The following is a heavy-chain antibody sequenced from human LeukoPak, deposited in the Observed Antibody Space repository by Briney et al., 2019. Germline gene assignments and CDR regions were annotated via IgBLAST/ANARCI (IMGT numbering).Heavy chain of an antibody. V-gene: IGHV4-34*01. CDR2: INHSGST. Sequence: SETLSLTCAVYGGSFSGYYWSWIRQPPGKGLEWIGEINHSGSTNYNPSLKSRVTISVDTSKKQFSLKLSSVTAADTAVYYCARVRRDYYGSGSYRLGFDYWGQGTLVTVSS. D-gene: IGHD3-10*01. CDR3: ARVRRDYYGSGSYRLGFDY. CDR1: GGSFSGYY. J-gene: IGHJ4*02.